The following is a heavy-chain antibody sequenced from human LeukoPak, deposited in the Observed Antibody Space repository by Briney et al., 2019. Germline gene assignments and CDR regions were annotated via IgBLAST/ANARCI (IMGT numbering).Heavy chain of an antibody. V-gene: IGHV3-53*01. Sequence: GGSLRLSCAASRFTVSSNYMSWVRQAPGKGLEWVSVIYSGGSTYYADSVKGRFTISRDNSKNTLYLQMNSLRAEDTAVYYCARDRGFDSFSRAFDIWGQGTMVTFSS. CDR2: IYSGGST. D-gene: IGHD3-9*01. CDR1: RFTVSSNY. CDR3: ARDRGFDSFSRAFDI. J-gene: IGHJ3*02.